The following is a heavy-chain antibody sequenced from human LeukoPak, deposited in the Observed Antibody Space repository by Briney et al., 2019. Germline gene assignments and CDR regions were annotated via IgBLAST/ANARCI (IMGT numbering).Heavy chain of an antibody. V-gene: IGHV4-39*07. CDR1: GGSISSSSYY. D-gene: IGHD2-15*01. Sequence: SETLSLTCTVSGGSISSSSYYWGWIRQPPGKGLEWIGSIYHSGSTYYNPSLKSRVTISVDTSKNQFSLKLSSVTAADTAVYYCASSVVVIPIFDYWGQGTLVTVSS. CDR2: IYHSGST. CDR3: ASSVVVIPIFDY. J-gene: IGHJ4*02.